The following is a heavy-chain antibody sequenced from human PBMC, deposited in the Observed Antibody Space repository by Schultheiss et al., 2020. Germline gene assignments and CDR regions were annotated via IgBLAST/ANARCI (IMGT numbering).Heavy chain of an antibody. V-gene: IGHV3-15*07. J-gene: IGHJ5*02. CDR3: TTELAVAGKA. Sequence: GGSLRLSCAASGFTFSSYAMHWVRQAPGKGLEWVGRIKSKTDGGTTDYAAPVKGRFTISRDDSKNTLYLQMNSLKTVDTAVYYCTTELAVAGKAWGQGTLVTVSS. CDR2: IKSKTDGGTT. CDR1: GFTFSSYA. D-gene: IGHD6-19*01.